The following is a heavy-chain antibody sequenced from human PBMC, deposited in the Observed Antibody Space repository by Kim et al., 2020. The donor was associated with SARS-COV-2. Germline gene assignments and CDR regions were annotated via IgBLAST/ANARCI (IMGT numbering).Heavy chain of an antibody. D-gene: IGHD3-10*01. J-gene: IGHJ5*02. CDR3: ARDRITMNWFDP. Sequence: DKALSVKSRITITPDTSKTPFPLQLNSVHPEDTAVYYCARDRITMNWFDPWGQGTLVTVSS. V-gene: IGHV6-1*01.